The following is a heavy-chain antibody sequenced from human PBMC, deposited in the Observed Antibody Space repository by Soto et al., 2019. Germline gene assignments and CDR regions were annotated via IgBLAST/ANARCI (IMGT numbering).Heavy chain of an antibody. D-gene: IGHD3-22*01. V-gene: IGHV3-23*01. Sequence: WGSLRLSCAASGFAFISYAISFFRQSPFKGLEWVSAISGSGGSTYYADSVKGRFTISRDNSKNTLYLQMSSLRAEDTAVYYCAKGGQRITMIVVVIAGDDAFDIWGQGTMVTVS. CDR3: AKGGQRITMIVVVIAGDDAFDI. CDR2: ISGSGGST. CDR1: GFAFISYA. J-gene: IGHJ3*02.